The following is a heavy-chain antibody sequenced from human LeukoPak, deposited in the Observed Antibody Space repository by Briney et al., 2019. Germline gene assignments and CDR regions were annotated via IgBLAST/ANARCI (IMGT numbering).Heavy chain of an antibody. D-gene: IGHD5-12*01. CDR2: INTSGST. V-gene: IGHV4-61*02. CDR1: GGSISSGSYY. J-gene: IGHJ5*02. CDR3: ARNSGYDLNWFDP. Sequence: SQTLSLTCTVSGGSISSGSYYWSWIRQPAGKGLEWIGRINTSGSTNYNPSLKSRVTISVDTSKNQFSLKLSSVTAADTAVYYCARNSGYDLNWFDPWGQGTLVTVSS.